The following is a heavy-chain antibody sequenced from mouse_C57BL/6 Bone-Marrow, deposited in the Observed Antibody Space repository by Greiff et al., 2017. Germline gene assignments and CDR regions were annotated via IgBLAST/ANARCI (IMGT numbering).Heavy chain of an antibody. J-gene: IGHJ4*01. Sequence: QVQLQQPGAELVKPGASVKVSCKASGYTFTSYWMHWVKQRPGQGLEWIGRIHPSDSDTNYNQKFKGKDTLTVDKSSSTAYMQLSSLTSEDSAVYYCAIRFYLLRRRGKLMDYWGQGTSVTVSS. V-gene: IGHV1-74*01. CDR1: GYTFTSYW. CDR2: IHPSDSDT. D-gene: IGHD1-1*01. CDR3: AIRFYLLRRRGKLMDY.